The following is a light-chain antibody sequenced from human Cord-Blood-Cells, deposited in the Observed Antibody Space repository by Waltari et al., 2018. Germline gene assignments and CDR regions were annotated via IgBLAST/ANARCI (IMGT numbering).Light chain of an antibody. CDR3: SSYAGSNNVV. J-gene: IGLJ2*01. CDR2: EVS. Sequence: SALTQPPSASGSPGQSVTISCTGTSSDVGGYNYVSWYQQHPGKAPKLMIYEVSKRPSGVPDRVSGSKSGNTASLTVSGLQAEDEADYYCSSYAGSNNVVFGGGTKLPVL. V-gene: IGLV2-8*01. CDR1: SSDVGGYNY.